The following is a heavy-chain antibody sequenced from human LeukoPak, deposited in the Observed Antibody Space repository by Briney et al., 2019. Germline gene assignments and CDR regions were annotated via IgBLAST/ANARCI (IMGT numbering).Heavy chain of an antibody. D-gene: IGHD1-1*01. Sequence: GGSLRLSCAASGFTFDDYAMHWVRQAPGKGLEWVSSISWNSDNIGYADSVEGRFTISRDNAKNSLCLQMNSLRAEDMALYYCAKGFNWNGGYFDYWGQGTLVTVSS. CDR3: AKGFNWNGGYFDY. CDR1: GFTFDDYA. CDR2: ISWNSDNI. V-gene: IGHV3-9*03. J-gene: IGHJ4*02.